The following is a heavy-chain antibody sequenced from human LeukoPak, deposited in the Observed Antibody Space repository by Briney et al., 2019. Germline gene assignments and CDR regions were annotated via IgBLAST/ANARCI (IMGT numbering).Heavy chain of an antibody. CDR1: GFTFGSYS. Sequence: PGGSLRLSCAASGFTFGSYSMNWVRQAPGKGLEWVSFISTSSSYIYYADSVKGRFTISRDNAKNSLYLQMNSLRAEDTAMYYCARDREGFGESYFDYWGQGTLVTVSS. J-gene: IGHJ4*02. V-gene: IGHV3-21*01. CDR3: ARDREGFGESYFDY. CDR2: ISTSSSYI. D-gene: IGHD3-10*01.